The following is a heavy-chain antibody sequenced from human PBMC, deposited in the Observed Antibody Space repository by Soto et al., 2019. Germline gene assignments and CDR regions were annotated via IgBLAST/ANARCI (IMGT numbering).Heavy chain of an antibody. D-gene: IGHD3-10*01. Sequence: GGSLRLSCAASGFTFSSYGMHWVRQAPGKGLEWVAVIWYDGSNKYYADSVKGRFTISRDNSKNTLYLQMNSLRAEDTAVYYCARDLDTYYYGSGFDYWGQGTLVTVSS. CDR3: ARDLDTYYYGSGFDY. V-gene: IGHV3-33*01. CDR2: IWYDGSNK. J-gene: IGHJ4*02. CDR1: GFTFSSYG.